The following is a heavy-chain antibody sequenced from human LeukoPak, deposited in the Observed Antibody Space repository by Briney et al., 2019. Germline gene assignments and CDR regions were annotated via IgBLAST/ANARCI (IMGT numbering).Heavy chain of an antibody. V-gene: IGHV1-8*01. CDR1: GYTFTNYD. CDR2: MNPNSGNT. D-gene: IGHD6-19*01. Sequence: ASVKVSCKASGYTFTNYDINWVRQATGQGLEWMGWMNPNSGNTGYAQKFQGRVTMTRNTSISTAYMELSSLRYEDTAVYYCARRRGSGSTQVFDYWGQGTLVTVSS. CDR3: ARRRGSGSTQVFDY. J-gene: IGHJ4*02.